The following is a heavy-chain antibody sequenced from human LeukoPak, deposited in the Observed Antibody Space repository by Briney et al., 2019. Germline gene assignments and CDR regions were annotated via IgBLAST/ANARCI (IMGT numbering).Heavy chain of an antibody. Sequence: PSETLSLTCTVSGGSISSSSYYWGWIRQPPGKGLEWIGSIYYSGSTYYNPSLKSRVTISVDTSKNQFSLKLSSVTAADTAVYYCARSSTATVYFDYWGQGTLVTVSS. V-gene: IGHV4-39*07. D-gene: IGHD6-13*01. CDR1: GGSISSSSYY. J-gene: IGHJ4*02. CDR3: ARSSTATVYFDY. CDR2: IYYSGST.